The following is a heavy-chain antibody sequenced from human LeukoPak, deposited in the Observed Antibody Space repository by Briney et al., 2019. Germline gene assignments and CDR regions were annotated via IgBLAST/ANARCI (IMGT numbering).Heavy chain of an antibody. Sequence: PGGSLRLSCTASGFTFSSYAMHWVRQAPGKGLEWVAVISYDGSNKYYADSVKGRFTISRDNSKNALYLQMNSLRAEDTALYYCAKDGPQSEYQPLGSSDYWGQGTLVTVSS. V-gene: IGHV3-30-3*01. CDR1: GFTFSSYA. CDR3: AKDGPQSEYQPLGSSDY. J-gene: IGHJ4*02. D-gene: IGHD2-2*01. CDR2: ISYDGSNK.